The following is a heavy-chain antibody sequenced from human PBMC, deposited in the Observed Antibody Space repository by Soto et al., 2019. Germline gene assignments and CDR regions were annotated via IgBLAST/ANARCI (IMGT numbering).Heavy chain of an antibody. V-gene: IGHV1-2*02. CDR2: INPNSGDT. CDR1: GYAFTGYY. Sequence: GASVKVSCKSSGYAFTGYYIHWVRQAPGQGLEWMGWINPNSGDTNYAQKFQERVTITRDMSTSTAYMELSSLRSEDTAVYYCAAALRYGDYGYWGQGTLVTVSS. J-gene: IGHJ4*02. D-gene: IGHD4-17*01. CDR3: AAALRYGDYGY.